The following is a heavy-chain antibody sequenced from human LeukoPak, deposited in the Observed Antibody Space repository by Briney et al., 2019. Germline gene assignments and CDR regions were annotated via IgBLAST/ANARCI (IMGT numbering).Heavy chain of an antibody. CDR1: GFTFSSYA. CDR3: AKDMDYDSSGYYWFDP. CDR2: ISGSGGST. Sequence: GGSLRLSCAASGFTFSSYAMSWVRQAPGKGLEWVSAISGSGGSTYYADSVKGRFTISRDNSKNTLYLQMNSLRAEDTAVYYCAKDMDYDSSGYYWFDPWGQGTLVTVSS. J-gene: IGHJ5*02. V-gene: IGHV3-23*01. D-gene: IGHD3-22*01.